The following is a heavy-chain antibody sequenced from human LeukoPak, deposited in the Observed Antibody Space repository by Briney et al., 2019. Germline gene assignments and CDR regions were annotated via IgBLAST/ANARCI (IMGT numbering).Heavy chain of an antibody. V-gene: IGHV4-34*01. CDR3: ASGPILRYFDWLFNY. Sequence: SETLSPTCAVYGGSFSGYYWSWIRQPPGKGLEWIGEINHSGSTNYNPSLKSRVTISVDTSKNQFSLKLSSVTAADTAVYYCASGPILRYFDWLFNYWGQGTLVTVSS. CDR1: GGSFSGYY. CDR2: INHSGST. D-gene: IGHD3-9*01. J-gene: IGHJ4*02.